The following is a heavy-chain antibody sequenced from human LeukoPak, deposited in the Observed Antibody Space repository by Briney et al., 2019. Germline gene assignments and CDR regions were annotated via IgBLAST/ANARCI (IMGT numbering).Heavy chain of an antibody. Sequence: GGSLRLSCAASGFTFSNAWMSWVRQAPGKGLEWVATITLDGSDSYYVDSVKGRFTVSRDNAKNSLYLQMNSLRVEDTAVFYCTTENWYVFENWGQGSLVTVSS. V-gene: IGHV3-7*04. CDR3: TTENWYVFEN. D-gene: IGHD1-1*01. CDR2: ITLDGSDS. J-gene: IGHJ4*02. CDR1: GFTFSNAW.